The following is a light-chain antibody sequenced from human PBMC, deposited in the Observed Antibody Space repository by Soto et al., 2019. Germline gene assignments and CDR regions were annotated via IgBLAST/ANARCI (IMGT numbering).Light chain of an antibody. CDR1: SSDVGGYNS. CDR2: EVT. V-gene: IGLV2-14*01. J-gene: IGLJ1*01. Sequence: QSALTQPASVSGSPGLSITISCTGTSSDVGGYNSVSWYQQHPGKSPKLLIHEVTDRPSGVSSRFSGSKSGNTASLTISGLQADDEADYYCSSYTTSDPLVFGPGTKVTVL. CDR3: SSYTTSDPLV.